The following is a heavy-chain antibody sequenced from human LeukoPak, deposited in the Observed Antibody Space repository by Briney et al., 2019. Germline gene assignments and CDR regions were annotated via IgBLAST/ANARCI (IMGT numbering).Heavy chain of an antibody. CDR3: ARDSYGVYYDSSGYSHDAFDI. V-gene: IGHV1-69*13. D-gene: IGHD3-22*01. CDR1: GGTFSSYA. J-gene: IGHJ3*02. CDR2: IIPIFGTA. Sequence: SVKVSCKASGGTFSSYAISWVRQAPGQGLEWMGGIIPIFGTANYAQKFQGRVTITADESTSTAYMELSSLRSEDTAVYYCARDSYGVYYDSSGYSHDAFDIWGQETMVTVSS.